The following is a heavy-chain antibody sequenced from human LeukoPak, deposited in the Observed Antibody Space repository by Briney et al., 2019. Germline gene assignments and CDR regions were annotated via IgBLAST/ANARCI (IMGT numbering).Heavy chain of an antibody. V-gene: IGHV3-74*01. D-gene: IGHD6-19*01. CDR3: ARDGQQWLTDY. CDR2: INSDGSST. CDR1: GFTFSSYW. Sequence: PGGSLRLSCAASGFTFSSYWMHWVRQAPGKGLVWVSRINSDGSSTSYADSVKGRFTIARDNAKNTLYLQMNSLRAEDTAVYYCARDGQQWLTDYWGQGTLVTVSS. J-gene: IGHJ4*02.